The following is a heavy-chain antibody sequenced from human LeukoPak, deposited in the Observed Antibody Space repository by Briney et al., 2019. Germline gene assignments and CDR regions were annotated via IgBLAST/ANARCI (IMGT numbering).Heavy chain of an antibody. CDR3: ARGSGWYPV. J-gene: IGHJ4*02. Sequence: SETLSLTCTVSGGSISGYFWSCIRQPPGKGLEWIGYIYYSGSTKYTPSLKSRVTISVDTSKNQFSLKLSSVAAADTAVYYCARGSGWYPVWGQGTLVTVSS. CDR1: GGSISGYF. CDR2: IYYSGST. D-gene: IGHD6-19*01. V-gene: IGHV4-59*01.